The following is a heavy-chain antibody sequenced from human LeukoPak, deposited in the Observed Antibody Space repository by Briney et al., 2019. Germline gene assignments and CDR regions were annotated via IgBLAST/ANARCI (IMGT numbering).Heavy chain of an antibody. V-gene: IGHV1-69*04. D-gene: IGHD3-22*01. CDR2: IIPILGIA. CDR1: GGTFSSYA. J-gene: IGHJ3*02. Sequence: SVKVSCKASGGTFSSYAISWVRQAPGQGLEWRGRIIPILGIANYAQKFQGRVTITADKSTSTAYMELSSLRSEDTAVYYCASFETYDSSGYYYVRAFDIWGQGTMVTVSS. CDR3: ASFETYDSSGYYYVRAFDI.